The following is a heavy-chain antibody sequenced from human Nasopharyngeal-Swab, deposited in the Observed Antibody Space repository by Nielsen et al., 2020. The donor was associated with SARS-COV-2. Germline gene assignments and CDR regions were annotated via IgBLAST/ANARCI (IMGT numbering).Heavy chain of an antibody. CDR1: GFTFSSYW. J-gene: IGHJ5*01. CDR3: ARDCDTATCYRSAADT. Sequence: GESLKTSCAGSGFTFSSYWMHWVRQAPGKGLMWVARINRDGSGTNYADSVKGRFTISRANAKNTLYLQMNTLSAEDTGVYYCARDCDTATCYRSAADTWGQGTLVTVSS. D-gene: IGHD2-2*01. CDR2: INRDGSGT. V-gene: IGHV3-74*01.